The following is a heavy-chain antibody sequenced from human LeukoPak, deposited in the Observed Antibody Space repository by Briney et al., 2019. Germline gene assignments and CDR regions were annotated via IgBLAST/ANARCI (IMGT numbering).Heavy chain of an antibody. V-gene: IGHV3-53*05. CDR3: AKELGYCSSTSCYASYYYYYGMDV. Sequence: GRSLRLSCVVSGLTVSNNYMSWVRQAPGKGLEWVSVIYSDGTTRNADSVKGRFTISRDNAKNSLYLQMNSLRAEDTALYYCAKELGYCSSTSCYASYYYYYGMDVWGQGTTVTVSS. D-gene: IGHD2-2*01. J-gene: IGHJ6*02. CDR2: IYSDGTT. CDR1: GLTVSNNY.